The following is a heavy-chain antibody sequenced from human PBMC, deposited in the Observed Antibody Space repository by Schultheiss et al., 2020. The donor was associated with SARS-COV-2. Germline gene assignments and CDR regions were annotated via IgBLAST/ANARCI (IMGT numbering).Heavy chain of an antibody. J-gene: IGHJ5*02. Sequence: ASVKVSCKASGYTFTGYYMHWVRQAPGQGLEWMGWIITNTGNPTYAQGFTGRFVFSLDTSVSTAYLQISSLKAEDTAVYYCARDRGTTGTTPANWFDPWGQGTLVTVSS. D-gene: IGHD1-1*01. V-gene: IGHV7-4-1*02. CDR2: IITNTGNP. CDR1: GYTFTGYY. CDR3: ARDRGTTGTTPANWFDP.